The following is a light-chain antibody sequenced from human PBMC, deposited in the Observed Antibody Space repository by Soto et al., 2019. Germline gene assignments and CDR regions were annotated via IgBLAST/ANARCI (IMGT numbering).Light chain of an antibody. CDR2: GTS. CDR3: QQYNNWPGT. J-gene: IGKJ1*01. Sequence: VSTQSPAILSVSPGESATLSCRASQSVNSNYLAWYQQKPGQAPRLLISGTSTRATGIPDRFSGSASGTDFTLTISRLEPEDFAVYYCQQYNNWPGTFGQGTKVDIK. CDR1: QSVNSNY. V-gene: IGKV3D-20*02.